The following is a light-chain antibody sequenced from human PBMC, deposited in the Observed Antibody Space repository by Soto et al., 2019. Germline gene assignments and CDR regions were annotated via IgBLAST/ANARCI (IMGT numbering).Light chain of an antibody. CDR2: KVS. V-gene: IGKV1-5*03. CDR3: QQYNSYGT. Sequence: DIQMTQSPSTLSASVGDRVSITCRASQSMSSWLAWYQQKPGKAPKLLIYKVSTLEGGVPSRFSGSGSGTEFTLTISSLQPDDFATYYCQQYNSYGTFGQGTKVDIK. J-gene: IGKJ1*01. CDR1: QSMSSW.